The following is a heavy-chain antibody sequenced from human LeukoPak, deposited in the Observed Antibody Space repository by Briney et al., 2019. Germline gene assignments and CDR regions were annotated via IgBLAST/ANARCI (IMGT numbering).Heavy chain of an antibody. J-gene: IGHJ5*02. CDR2: INTDGSRT. V-gene: IGHV3-74*01. CDR1: GFTFDDYA. CDR3: ARDRNSMMRAWFDP. D-gene: IGHD2/OR15-2a*01. Sequence: PGRSLRLSCAASGFTFDDYAMHWVRQAPGKGLVWVSRINTDGSRTSYADSVKGRFTISRDNAKNTLYLQMNSLRVEDMAAYYCARDRNSMMRAWFDPWGQGTLVTVSS.